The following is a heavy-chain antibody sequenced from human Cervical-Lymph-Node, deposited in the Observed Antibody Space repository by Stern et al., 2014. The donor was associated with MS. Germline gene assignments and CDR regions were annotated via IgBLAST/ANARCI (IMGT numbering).Heavy chain of an antibody. Sequence: HVQLGQSGAVVKKPGSSVRVSCKASGDISWLRQAPGQGLEWMGGIIRPVGTAHYTQRFQGRLTITADRSTNTTYMELTSLRSDDTAIYYCARGAGDNWFDPWGQGTLVSVSS. D-gene: IGHD3-10*01. J-gene: IGHJ5*02. CDR1: GD. CDR3: ARGAGDNWFDP. V-gene: IGHV1-69*06. CDR2: IIRPVGTA.